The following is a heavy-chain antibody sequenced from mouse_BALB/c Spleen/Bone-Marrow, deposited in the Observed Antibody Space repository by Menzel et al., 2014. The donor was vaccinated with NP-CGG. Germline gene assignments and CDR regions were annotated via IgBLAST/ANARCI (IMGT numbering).Heavy chain of an antibody. J-gene: IGHJ2*01. CDR1: GYAFSSSW. V-gene: IGHV1-82*01. Sequence: QVQLQQSGPELVKPGASVKISCKASGYAFSSSWMNWVKQRPGQGLEWIGRIYPGDGDTNYNGKFKGKATLTADKSSSTAYMQLSSLTSVDSAVYFCASDYPVCWGQGTTLTVSS. CDR3: ASDYPVC. D-gene: IGHD1-1*02. CDR2: IYPGDGDT.